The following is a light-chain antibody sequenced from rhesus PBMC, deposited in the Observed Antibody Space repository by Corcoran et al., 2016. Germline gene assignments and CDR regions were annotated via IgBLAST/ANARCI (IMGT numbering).Light chain of an antibody. J-gene: IGKJ4*01. Sequence: DIQMTQSPSSLSASVGDTVTITCRASRGISNSLAWYQQKPGKVPNLLIYYASTLQSGVPSRFSGSGSGTDFTLPLSLLQPEDFATYFCQHGYGTPLTFGGGTKVEIK. CDR1: RGISNS. CDR3: QHGYGTPLT. CDR2: YAS. V-gene: IGKV1S15*01.